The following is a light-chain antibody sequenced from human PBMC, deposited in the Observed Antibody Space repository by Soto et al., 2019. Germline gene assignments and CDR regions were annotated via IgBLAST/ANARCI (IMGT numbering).Light chain of an antibody. V-gene: IGKV1-27*01. J-gene: IGKJ2*01. Sequence: DIQMTQSPSSLSASVGDRVTITCRASQGISNYLAWYQQKPGKVPKLLIYAASTLQTGIPSRFSGSGSGTDFTLTISSLQPEDVATYYCQKYNSANQGVTFGQGTKLEIK. CDR1: QGISNY. CDR3: QKYNSANQGVT. CDR2: AAS.